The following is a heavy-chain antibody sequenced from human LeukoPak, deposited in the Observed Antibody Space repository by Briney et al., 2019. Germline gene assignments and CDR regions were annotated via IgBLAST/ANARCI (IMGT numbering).Heavy chain of an antibody. CDR3: TTILNNSEHDAFDI. J-gene: IGHJ3*02. CDR1: GNTLTELS. D-gene: IGHD6-25*01. CDR2: FHPEEGET. Sequence: ASVKVSCKVSGNTLTELSMHWVRQAPAKGLEWMGGFHPEEGETFYAQKFQGRVTMTEDTSTDTAYMELSSLRSEDTAVYYCTTILNNSEHDAFDIWGQGTMVTVSS. V-gene: IGHV1-24*01.